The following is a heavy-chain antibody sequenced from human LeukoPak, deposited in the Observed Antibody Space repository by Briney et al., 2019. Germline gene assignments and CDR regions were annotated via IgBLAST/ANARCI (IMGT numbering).Heavy chain of an antibody. J-gene: IGHJ5*02. Sequence: SGGSLRPSCEASGFTLRNYWMSWVRQAPGKGLEWVASIKPDGSETSHLDSVRGRFTISRDNARNSLFLQMNTLRAEDTAVHYCARGTTTSTIDWYDPWGQGTRVIVSS. V-gene: IGHV3-7*03. D-gene: IGHD4-17*01. CDR1: GFTLRNYW. CDR3: ARGTTTSTIDWYDP. CDR2: IKPDGSET.